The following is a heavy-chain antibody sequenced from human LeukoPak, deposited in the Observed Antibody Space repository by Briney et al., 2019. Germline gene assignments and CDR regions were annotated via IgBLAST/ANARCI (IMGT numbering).Heavy chain of an antibody. Sequence: PGGSLRLSCAASGFTFSSYGMRWVRKAPGKELGWVAFIRYDGSNKYYADSVKGRFTISRDNAKSTLYVQMNSLRAEDTAVYYCVRWGLGKGEAFDIWGQGTMVTVSS. D-gene: IGHD5-24*01. J-gene: IGHJ3*02. CDR3: VRWGLGKGEAFDI. CDR2: IRYDGSNK. CDR1: GFTFSSYG. V-gene: IGHV3-30*02.